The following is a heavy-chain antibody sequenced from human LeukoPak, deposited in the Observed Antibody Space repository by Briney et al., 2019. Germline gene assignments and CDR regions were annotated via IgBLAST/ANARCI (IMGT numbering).Heavy chain of an antibody. Sequence: GGSLRLSCAASGFTFSSCSKNWVRQAPGKGLEWFSSISSSSSYIYYADSVKGRFTISRDNAKNSLYLQMNSLRAEDTAVYYCARDRVATSIYYYYGMDVWGKGPRSPSPQ. CDR3: ARDRVATSIYYYYGMDV. D-gene: IGHD5-12*01. J-gene: IGHJ6*01. CDR2: ISSSSSYI. CDR1: GFTFSSCS. V-gene: IGHV3-21*01.